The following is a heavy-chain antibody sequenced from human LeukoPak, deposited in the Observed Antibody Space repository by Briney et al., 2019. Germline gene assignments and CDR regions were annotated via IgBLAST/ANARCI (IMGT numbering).Heavy chain of an antibody. CDR2: ISSSSTI. D-gene: IGHD3-22*01. V-gene: IGHV3-48*02. CDR3: ARGDSSGYGPDH. J-gene: IGHJ5*02. CDR1: GFTFGSYR. Sequence: GGSLRLSCAASGFTFGSYRMNWVRQAPGKGLEWVSYISSSSTIYYADSVKGRFTISRDNAKNSLYLQMNSLRDEDTAVYYCARGDSSGYGPDHWGQGTLVTVSS.